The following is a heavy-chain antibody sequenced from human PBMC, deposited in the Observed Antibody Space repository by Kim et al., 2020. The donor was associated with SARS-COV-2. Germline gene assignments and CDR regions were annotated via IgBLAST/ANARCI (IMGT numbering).Heavy chain of an antibody. D-gene: IGHD3-10*01. J-gene: IGHJ4*01. CDR1: GGSFSGYY. V-gene: IGHV4-34*01. CDR3: ARGARLLWFGELLPGY. Sequence: SETLSLTCAVYGGSFSGYYWSWIRQPPGKGLEWIGEINHSGSTNYNPSLKSRVTISVDTSKNQFSLKLSSVTAADTAVYYCARGARLLWFGELLPGYWG. CDR2: INHSGST.